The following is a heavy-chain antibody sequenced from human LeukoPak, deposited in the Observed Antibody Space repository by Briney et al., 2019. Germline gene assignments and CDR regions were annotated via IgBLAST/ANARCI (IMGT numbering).Heavy chain of an antibody. D-gene: IGHD6-19*01. V-gene: IGHV3-23*01. CDR3: AKADSSTRSDDAFDV. CDR2: ISGSGGST. Sequence: GGSLRLSCAASGFTFSSYAMSWVRQAPGKGLEWVSAISGSGGSTYYADSVKGRFTISRDNSKYILYLQMNSLRAEDTAVYYCAKADSSTRSDDAFDVWGQGTMVTVSS. J-gene: IGHJ3*01. CDR1: GFTFSSYA.